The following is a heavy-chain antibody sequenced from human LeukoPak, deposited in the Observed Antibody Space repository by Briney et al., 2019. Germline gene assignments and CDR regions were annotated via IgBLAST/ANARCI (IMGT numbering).Heavy chain of an antibody. CDR3: ARGIYYGDPRLFDY. D-gene: IGHD4-17*01. CDR2: ISGSGDST. Sequence: GGSLRLSCAASGFTFSTYAVNWVRQAPGKGLEWVSTISGSGDSTYYADSVKGRFTISRDNSKDTLYLQMSSVRVDDTAVYYCARGIYYGDPRLFDYWGQGTLVTVSS. CDR1: GFTFSTYA. J-gene: IGHJ4*02. V-gene: IGHV3-23*01.